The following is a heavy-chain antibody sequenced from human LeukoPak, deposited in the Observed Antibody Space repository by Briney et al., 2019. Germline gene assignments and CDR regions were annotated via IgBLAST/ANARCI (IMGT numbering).Heavy chain of an antibody. CDR1: GYTFTSYY. CDR2: INPSGGST. CDR3: AREDGYVDTPENGWFDP. J-gene: IGHJ5*02. V-gene: IGHV1-46*01. D-gene: IGHD5-18*01. Sequence: ASVKVSCKASGYTFTSYYMHWVRQAPGQGLEWMGIINPSGGSTSYAQKFQGRVTMTRDMSTSTVYMELSSLRSEDTAVYYCAREDGYVDTPENGWFDPWGQGTLVTVSS.